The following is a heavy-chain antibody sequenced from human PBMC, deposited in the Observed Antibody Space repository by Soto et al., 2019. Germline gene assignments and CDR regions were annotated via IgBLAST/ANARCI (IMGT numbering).Heavy chain of an antibody. Sequence: QVQLVQSGTELKKPGSSVNVSCKASGGTFDSYAITWVRQATGQGLEWMGGIIPIFKTPKYAQKFQGRVTMTADESSSTASMELSSLTSEDTAMYYCARGHGYNGAHFDYWGQGTLVTVSS. CDR3: ARGHGYNGAHFDY. D-gene: IGHD6-25*01. J-gene: IGHJ4*02. CDR2: IIPIFKTP. V-gene: IGHV1-69*01. CDR1: GGTFDSYA.